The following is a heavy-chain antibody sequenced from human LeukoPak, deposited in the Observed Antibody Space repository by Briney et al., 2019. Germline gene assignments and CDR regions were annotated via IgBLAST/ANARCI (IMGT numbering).Heavy chain of an antibody. CDR2: INPNSGGT. CDR1: GYTFTGYY. CDR3: ATKGVTTGNHDAFDI. V-gene: IGHV1-2*02. Sequence: ASVKVSCKASGYTFTGYYMHWVRQAPGQGLEWMGWINPNSGGTNYAQKFQGRVTMTRDTSISTAYMELSRLRSDDTAVYYCATKGVTTGNHDAFDIWGQGTMVTVSS. D-gene: IGHD2-21*02. J-gene: IGHJ3*02.